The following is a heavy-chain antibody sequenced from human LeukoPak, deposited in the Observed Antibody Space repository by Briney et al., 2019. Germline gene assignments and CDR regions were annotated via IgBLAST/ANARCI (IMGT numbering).Heavy chain of an antibody. CDR1: GFTFSSYE. V-gene: IGHV3-48*03. CDR3: AREDTAMEFDY. CDR2: ISSSGSTI. Sequence: GGSLRPSCAASGFTFSSYEMNWVRQAPGKGLEWVSYISSSGSTIYYADSVKGRFTISRDNAKNSLYLQMNSLRAEDTAVYYCAREDTAMEFDYWGQGTLVTVSS. D-gene: IGHD5-18*01. J-gene: IGHJ4*02.